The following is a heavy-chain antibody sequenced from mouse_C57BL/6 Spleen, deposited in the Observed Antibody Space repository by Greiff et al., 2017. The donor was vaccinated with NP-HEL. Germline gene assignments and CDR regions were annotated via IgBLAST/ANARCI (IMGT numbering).Heavy chain of an antibody. CDR1: GFTFSSYG. Sequence: DVHLVESGGDLVKPGGSLKLSCAASGFTFSSYGMSWVRQTPDKRLEWVATISSGGSYTYYPDSVKGRFTISRDNAKNTLYLQMSSLKSEDTAMYYCARHGRFYYAMDYWGQGTSVTVSS. CDR2: ISSGGSYT. V-gene: IGHV5-6*01. J-gene: IGHJ4*01. CDR3: ARHGRFYYAMDY.